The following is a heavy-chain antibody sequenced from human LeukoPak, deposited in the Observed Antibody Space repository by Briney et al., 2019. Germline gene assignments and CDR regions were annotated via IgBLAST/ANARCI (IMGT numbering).Heavy chain of an antibody. V-gene: IGHV1-18*01. CDR2: ISAYNGNT. D-gene: IGHD3-10*01. Sequence: ASVKVSCKASGYTFTSYGISWVRQAPGQGPEWMGWISAYNGNTNYAQKLQGRVTMTTDTSTSTAYMELRSLRSDDTAVYYCARVYSKLWFGELLYFDYWGQGTLVTVSS. CDR3: ARVYSKLWFGELLYFDY. CDR1: GYTFTSYG. J-gene: IGHJ4*02.